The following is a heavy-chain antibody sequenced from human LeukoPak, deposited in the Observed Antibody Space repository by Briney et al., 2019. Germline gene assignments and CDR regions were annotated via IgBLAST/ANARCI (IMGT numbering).Heavy chain of an antibody. CDR3: ARVGDGDYGDY. V-gene: IGHV4-30-2*01. CDR1: GGSISSGGYY. Sequence: SETLSLTCTVSGGSISSGGYYWSWIRQPPGKGLEWIGYIYHSGSTYYNPSLKSRVTISVDRSKNQFSLKLSSVTAADTAVYYCARVGDGDYGDYWGQGTLVTVSS. CDR2: IYHSGST. J-gene: IGHJ4*02. D-gene: IGHD4-17*01.